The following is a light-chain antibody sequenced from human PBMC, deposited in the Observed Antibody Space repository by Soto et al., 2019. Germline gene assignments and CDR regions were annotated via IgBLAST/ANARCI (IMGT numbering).Light chain of an antibody. CDR2: AAS. V-gene: IGKV1-39*01. Sequence: QMTQSPSCLSVSVGDRVTITCRASQSISSYLNWYQQKPGKAPKLLIYAASSLQSGVPSRFSGSGSGTDFTLTISSLQPEDFATYYCQQSYSTPPTFGQGTKVEIK. CDR3: QQSYSTPPT. J-gene: IGKJ1*01. CDR1: QSISSY.